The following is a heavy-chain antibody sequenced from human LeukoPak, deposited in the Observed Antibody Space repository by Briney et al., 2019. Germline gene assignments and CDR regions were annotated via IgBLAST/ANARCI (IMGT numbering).Heavy chain of an antibody. CDR2: INTNTGNP. D-gene: IGHD1-26*01. Sequence: ASVTVSCKASGYTFTSYAMNWVRQAPGQGLEWMGWINTNTGNPTYAQGFTGRFVFSLDTSVSTAYLQISSLKAEDTDVYYCARDDTELPLDAFDIWGQGTMVTVSS. V-gene: IGHV7-4-1*02. CDR3: ARDDTELPLDAFDI. CDR1: GYTFTSYA. J-gene: IGHJ3*02.